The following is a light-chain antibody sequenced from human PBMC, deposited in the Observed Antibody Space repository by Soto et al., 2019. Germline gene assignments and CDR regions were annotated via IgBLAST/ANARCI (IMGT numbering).Light chain of an antibody. CDR2: DAS. Sequence: EFVLTQSPATLSLSPGERATLSCLASQTVRNNYLAWYQQKPGQAPRLLIYDASSRATGIPDRFSGSGSGTDFTLSISRLEPEDFAVYYCQYYDESLWTFCQGTKVDI. CDR1: QTVRNNY. J-gene: IGKJ1*01. V-gene: IGKV3-20*01. CDR3: QYYDESLWT.